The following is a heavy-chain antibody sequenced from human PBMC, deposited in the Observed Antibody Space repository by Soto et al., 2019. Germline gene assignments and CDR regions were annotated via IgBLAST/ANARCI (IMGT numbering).Heavy chain of an antibody. V-gene: IGHV4-39*01. CDR2: IYYSGST. CDR3: ARQDTMVRGVTKPFDD. D-gene: IGHD3-10*01. Sequence: SETLSLTCTVSGGSISSSSYYWGWIRQPPGKGLEWIGSIYYSGSTYYNPSLKSRVTISVDTSKNQFSLKLSSVTAADTAVYYCARQDTMVRGVTKPFDDWGQGSLVTVSS. J-gene: IGHJ4*02. CDR1: GGSISSSSYY.